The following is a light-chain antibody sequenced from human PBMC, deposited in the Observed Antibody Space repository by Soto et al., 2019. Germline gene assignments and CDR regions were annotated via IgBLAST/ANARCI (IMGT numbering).Light chain of an antibody. CDR1: SSDVGGYNY. CDR3: SSYTSSRYV. CDR2: DVS. J-gene: IGLJ1*01. Sequence: QSVLTQPASVSGCPGQSITISCTGTSSDVGGYNYVSWYQQHPGKDPKLMIYDVSNRPSGVSNRFSGSKSGNTASPTISGRHAEDEADYYCSSYTSSRYVFGTGTKVTVL. V-gene: IGLV2-14*01.